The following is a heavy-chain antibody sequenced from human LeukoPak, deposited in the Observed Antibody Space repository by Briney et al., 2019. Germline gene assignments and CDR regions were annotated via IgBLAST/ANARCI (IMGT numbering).Heavy chain of an antibody. V-gene: IGHV3-30*03. CDR1: GFTFSSYG. Sequence: TGRSLRLSCAASGFTFSSYGMHWVRQAPGKGLEWVAVISDDGNKKYYVDSVKGRFTISRDNPKNTLYLQMDSLRAEDTAVYYCAGGLLGCRDGSCYPTDYWGQGTLVTVSS. D-gene: IGHD2-15*01. J-gene: IGHJ4*02. CDR3: AGGLLGCRDGSCYPTDY. CDR2: ISDDGNKK.